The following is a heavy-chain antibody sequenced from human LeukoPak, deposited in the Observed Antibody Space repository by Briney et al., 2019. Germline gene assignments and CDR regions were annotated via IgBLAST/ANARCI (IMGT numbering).Heavy chain of an antibody. V-gene: IGHV4-34*01. CDR2: INHSGST. Sequence: SETLSLTCAVYGGSFSGYYWSWIRQPPGKGLEWIGEINHSGSTNYNPSLKSRVTISVDTSKNQFSLKLSSVTAADTAVYYCARVVYYYDSSPGMDVWGQGTTVTVSS. D-gene: IGHD3-22*01. J-gene: IGHJ6*02. CDR3: ARVVYYYDSSPGMDV. CDR1: GGSFSGYY.